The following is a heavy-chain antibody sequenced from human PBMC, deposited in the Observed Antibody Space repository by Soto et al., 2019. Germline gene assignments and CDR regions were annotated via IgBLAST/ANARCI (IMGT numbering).Heavy chain of an antibody. J-gene: IGHJ6*02. V-gene: IGHV3-23*01. Sequence: EVHLLESGGDLVQPGGSLRLSCTASGLTFSTYAMSWVRQAPGKGLEWVSAIGGSGTGGRTYYADSAKGRFTISRDNSKNTVYLQMNSSRADDTAVYYCAKSPGGLDGYNSDYYGMDVWGQGTTVTVSS. CDR3: AKSPGGLDGYNSDYYGMDV. CDR2: IGGSGTGGRT. D-gene: IGHD5-12*01. CDR1: GLTFSTYA.